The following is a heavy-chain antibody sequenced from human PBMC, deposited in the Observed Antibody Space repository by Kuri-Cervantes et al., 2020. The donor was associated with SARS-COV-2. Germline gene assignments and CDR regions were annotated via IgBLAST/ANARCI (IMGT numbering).Heavy chain of an antibody. CDR2: ISSSYI. V-gene: IGHV3-11*06. Sequence: GESLKISCAASGFTFSDYYITWIRQAPGKGLEWVSYISSSYIYYADSVKGRFTISRDNAKNSLYLQMNSLRAEDTAVYYCARDLITGTTNFDYWGQGTLVTVSS. D-gene: IGHD1-7*01. CDR1: GFTFSDYY. CDR3: ARDLITGTTNFDY. J-gene: IGHJ4*02.